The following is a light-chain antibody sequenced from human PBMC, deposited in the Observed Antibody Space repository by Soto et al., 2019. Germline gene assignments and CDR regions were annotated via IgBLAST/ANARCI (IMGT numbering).Light chain of an antibody. V-gene: IGLV2-23*01. CDR1: NNL. Sequence: QSLLTQPASVSGSPGQSITIPCTGTNNLVSWYQQHPGKAPKVVVYEGTKRPSGVSNRFSGSNSGGTASLTISGLQAKDEASYFCCAYVGARSYVFGPGTKVTV. J-gene: IGLJ1*01. CDR2: EGT. CDR3: CAYVGARSYV.